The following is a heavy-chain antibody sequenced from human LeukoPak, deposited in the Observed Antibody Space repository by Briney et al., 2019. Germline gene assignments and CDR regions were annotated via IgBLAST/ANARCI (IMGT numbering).Heavy chain of an antibody. J-gene: IGHJ6*02. V-gene: IGHV3-11*01. CDR1: GFTFSDYY. D-gene: IGHD4-17*01. Sequence: GGSLRLSCEASGFTFSDYYMSWIRQAPGKGLEWVSYISSSGSTIYYADSVKGRFTISRDNAKNSLYLQMNSLRAEDTAVYYCARDTCTTVTTLQYYYYGMDVWGQGTTVTVSS. CDR3: ARDTCTTVTTLQYYYYGMDV. CDR2: ISSSGSTI.